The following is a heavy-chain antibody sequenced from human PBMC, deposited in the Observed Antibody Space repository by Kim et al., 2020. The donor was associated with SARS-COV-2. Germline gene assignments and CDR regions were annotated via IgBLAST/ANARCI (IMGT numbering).Heavy chain of an antibody. V-gene: IGHV4-59*13. CDR3: ARGTGGSRVYY. Sequence: SETLSLTCTVSGGSISNNYWSWIRQPPGKGQDRIWYIYNSGSTTSNPSLKSRVTISVETSKNNFSLKLSFVTAAAADGDDGARGTGGSRVYYWCRGTLVT. J-gene: IGHJ4*02. D-gene: IGHD3-10*01. CDR2: IYNSGST. CDR1: GGSISNNY.